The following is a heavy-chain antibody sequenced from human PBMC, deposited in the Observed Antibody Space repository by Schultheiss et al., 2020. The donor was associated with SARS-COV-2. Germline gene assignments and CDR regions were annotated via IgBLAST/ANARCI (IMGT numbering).Heavy chain of an antibody. V-gene: IGHV4-34*01. CDR2: INHSGST. J-gene: IGHJ4*02. D-gene: IGHD4-17*01. CDR1: GGSFSGYY. CDR3: ARTTTVTTRYFDY. Sequence: SETLSLACAVYGGSFSGYYWSWIRQPPGKGLEWIGEINHSGSTYYNPSLKSRVTISVDRSKNQFSLKLSSVTAADTAVYYCARTTTVTTRYFDYWGQGTLVTVSS.